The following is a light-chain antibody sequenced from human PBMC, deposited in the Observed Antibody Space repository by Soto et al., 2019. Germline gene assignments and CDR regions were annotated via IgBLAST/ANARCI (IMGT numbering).Light chain of an antibody. V-gene: IGKV3-11*01. CDR2: DAS. CDR1: QSVRRF. CDR3: HHRRNWLWP. J-gene: IGKJ1*01. Sequence: ELVLTQSPATLSLSPGERATLSCRASQSVRRFLAWYQQKPGQAPRLLIYDASNRATGVPARFSGSGSGTDFTLTISSLEPEDFAIYYCHHRRNWLWPFGQGTRVEIK.